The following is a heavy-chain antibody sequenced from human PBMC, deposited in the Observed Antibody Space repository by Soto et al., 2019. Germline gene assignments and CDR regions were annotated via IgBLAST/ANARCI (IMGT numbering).Heavy chain of an antibody. D-gene: IGHD1-7*01. CDR1: GFTFDDYA. Sequence: GRSLRLSCTASGFTFDDYAMHWVRQAPGKGLEWVSLISWDGGSTYYADSVKSRFTISRDNSKNSLYLQMNSLRAEDTALYYRAKDISRYGTNWFDPWGQGTLVTVSS. J-gene: IGHJ5*02. V-gene: IGHV3-43D*04. CDR2: ISWDGGST. CDR3: AKDISRYGTNWFDP.